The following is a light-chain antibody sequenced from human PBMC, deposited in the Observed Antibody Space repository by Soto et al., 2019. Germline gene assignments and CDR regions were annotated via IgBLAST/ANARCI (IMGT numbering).Light chain of an antibody. V-gene: IGLV2-14*01. CDR2: DVS. CDR3: SSYTSSSTLV. Sequence: QSALTQPASVSGSPGQSITISCTGTSSDVGGYNNVSWYQQHPGKAPKLMIYDVSNRPSGVSNRFSGSKSGNTASLTISWLQAEDEADYYCSSYTSSSTLVYGTATKLTVL. J-gene: IGLJ1*01. CDR1: SSDVGGYNN.